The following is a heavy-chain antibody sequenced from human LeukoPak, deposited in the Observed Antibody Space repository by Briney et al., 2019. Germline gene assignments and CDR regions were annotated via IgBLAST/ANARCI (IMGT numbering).Heavy chain of an antibody. D-gene: IGHD3-10*01. CDR1: GGSFSGYY. Sequence: SETLSLTCAVYGGSFSGYYWSWIRQPPGKGLEWIGEINHSGSTNYNPSLKSRVTISVDTSKNQFSLKLSSVTAADTAVYYCASGLLWFGEPAFDYWGQGTLVTVSS. CDR3: ASGLLWFGEPAFDY. J-gene: IGHJ4*02. V-gene: IGHV4-34*01. CDR2: INHSGST.